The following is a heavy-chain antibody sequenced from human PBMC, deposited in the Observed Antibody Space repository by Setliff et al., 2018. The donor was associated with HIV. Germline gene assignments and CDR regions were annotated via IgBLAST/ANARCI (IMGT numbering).Heavy chain of an antibody. CDR2: IKRKTDGGTT. CDR3: TTVGSTNQDFWSGYYCARDLYFYYYMDV. Sequence: PGGSLRLSCAASGFTFSNAWMSWVRQAPGKGLEWVGRIKRKTDGGTTDYAAPVKGRFTISIDDSKNTLYLQMNSLKTEDTAVYYCTTVGSTNQDFWSGYYCARDLYFYYYMDVWGKGTTVTVSS. V-gene: IGHV3-15*01. J-gene: IGHJ6*03. CDR1: GFTFSNAW. D-gene: IGHD3-3*01.